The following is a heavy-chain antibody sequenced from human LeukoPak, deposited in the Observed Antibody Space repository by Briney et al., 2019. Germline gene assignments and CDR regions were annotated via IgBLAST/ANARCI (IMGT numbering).Heavy chain of an antibody. J-gene: IGHJ1*01. CDR1: GYTFTSYA. D-gene: IGHD2-2*02. CDR2: INAGNGNT. CDR3: AKDPNGYCSSTSCYMYFQH. Sequence: GASVKVSCKASGYTFTSYAMHWVRQAPGQRLEWMGWINAGNGNTKYSQKFQGRVTITRDTSASTAYMELSSLRSEDTAVYYCAKDPNGYCSSTSCYMYFQHWGQGTLVTVSS. V-gene: IGHV1-3*01.